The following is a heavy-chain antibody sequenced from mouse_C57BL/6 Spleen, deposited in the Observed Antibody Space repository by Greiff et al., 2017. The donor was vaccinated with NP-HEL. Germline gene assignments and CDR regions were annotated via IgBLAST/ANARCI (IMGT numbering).Heavy chain of an antibody. Sequence: VQLQQSGPELVKPGASVQISCKASGYSFTDYNMNWVKQSNGKSLEWIGVINPNYGTTSYNQKFKGKATLTVDQSSSTAYMQLNSLTSEDSAVYYCASPITTVVDYFDYWGQGTTLTVSS. CDR2: INPNYGTT. J-gene: IGHJ2*01. CDR3: ASPITTVVDYFDY. V-gene: IGHV1-39*01. CDR1: GYSFTDYN. D-gene: IGHD1-1*01.